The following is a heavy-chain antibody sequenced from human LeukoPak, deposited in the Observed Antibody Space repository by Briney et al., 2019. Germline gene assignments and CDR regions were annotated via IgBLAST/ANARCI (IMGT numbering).Heavy chain of an antibody. CDR2: IYYSGST. D-gene: IGHD6-13*01. Sequence: SETLSLTYTVSGGSISSSSYYWGWIRQPPGKGLEWIGSIYYSGSTYYNPSLKSRVTISVDTSKNQFSLKLSSVTAADTAAYYCARTNTYSSSWYVNYYYGMDVWGQGTTVTVSS. CDR1: GGSISSSSYY. J-gene: IGHJ6*02. CDR3: ARTNTYSSSWYVNYYYGMDV. V-gene: IGHV4-39*01.